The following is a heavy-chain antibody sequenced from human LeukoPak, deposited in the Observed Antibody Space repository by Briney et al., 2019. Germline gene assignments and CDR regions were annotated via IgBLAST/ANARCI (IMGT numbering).Heavy chain of an antibody. D-gene: IGHD2/OR15-2a*01. J-gene: IGHJ4*02. CDR2: ISSSSSYI. V-gene: IGHV3-21*01. Sequence: PGGSLSLSCAASGFTFSSYSMNWVRQAPGKGLEWVSSISSSSSYIYYADSVKGRFTISRDNAKNSLYLQMNSLRAEDTAVYYCARDTSARNYFDYWGQGTLVTVSS. CDR1: GFTFSSYS. CDR3: ARDTSARNYFDY.